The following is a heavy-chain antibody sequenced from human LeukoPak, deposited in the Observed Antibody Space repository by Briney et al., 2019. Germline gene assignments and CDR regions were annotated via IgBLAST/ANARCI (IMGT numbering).Heavy chain of an antibody. J-gene: IGHJ4*02. CDR1: GFTVSSNY. CDR2: IYSGGST. CDR3: ARDFRMTAMRD. Sequence: PGGSLRLSCAASGFTVSSNYMSWVRQAPGKGLEWVSVIYSGGSTYCADSVKGRFTISRDNSKNTLYLQMNSLRAEDTAVYYCARDFRMTAMRDWGQGTLVTVSS. V-gene: IGHV3-53*01. D-gene: IGHD2-21*02.